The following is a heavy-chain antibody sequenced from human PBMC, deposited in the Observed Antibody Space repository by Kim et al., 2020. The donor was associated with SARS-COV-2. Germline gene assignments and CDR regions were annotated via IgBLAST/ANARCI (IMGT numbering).Heavy chain of an antibody. V-gene: IGHV1-2*02. J-gene: IGHJ6*02. D-gene: IGHD2-2*01. CDR2: INPNSGGT. CDR1: GYTFTGYY. CDR3: ARVGIVVVPAANPYGMDV. Sequence: ASVKVSCKASGYTFTGYYMHWVRQAPGQGLEWMGWINPNSGGTNYAQKFQGRVTMTRDTSISTAYMELSRLRSDDTAVYYCARVGIVVVPAANPYGMDVWGQGTTVTVSS.